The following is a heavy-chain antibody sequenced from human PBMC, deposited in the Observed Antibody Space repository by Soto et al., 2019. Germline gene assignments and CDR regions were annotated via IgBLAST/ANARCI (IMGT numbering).Heavy chain of an antibody. CDR2: INAGNGKT. CDR1: GYTFTSYA. CDR3: ARDYYDSSGYQDFDY. J-gene: IGHJ4*02. D-gene: IGHD3-22*01. Sequence: QVQLVQSGAEVKKPGASVKVSCKASGYTFTSYAMHWVRQAPGQRLEWMGWINAGNGKTKYSQKFQGRVTITRDTSASTAYMELSSLRSEDTAVYYCARDYYDSSGYQDFDYWGQGTLVTVSS. V-gene: IGHV1-3*01.